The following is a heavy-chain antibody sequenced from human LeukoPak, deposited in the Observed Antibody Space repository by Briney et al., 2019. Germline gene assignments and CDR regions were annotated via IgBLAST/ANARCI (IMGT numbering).Heavy chain of an antibody. J-gene: IGHJ4*02. D-gene: IGHD3-22*01. Sequence: GRSLRLSSAASGFTFSSYGMHCGRQAPGKGLEWGAVIWYDGSNKYYADSVKGRFTNSRDNSKNTLYLQMNSLRAEDTAVYYCARDSPYYYDSSGYFDYWGQGTLVTVSS. V-gene: IGHV3-33*01. CDR3: ARDSPYYYDSSGYFDY. CDR2: IWYDGSNK. CDR1: GFTFSSYG.